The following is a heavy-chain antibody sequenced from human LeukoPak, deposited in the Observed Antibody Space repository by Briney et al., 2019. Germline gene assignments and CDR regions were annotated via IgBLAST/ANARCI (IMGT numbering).Heavy chain of an antibody. CDR2: INHSGST. J-gene: IGHJ6*03. V-gene: IGHV4-34*01. Sequence: SETLSLTCAVYGGSFSGYYWSWIRQPPGKGLGWIGEINHSGSTNYNPSLKSRVTISVDTSKNQFSLKLSSVTAADTAVYYCARGVEWLSNYYMDVWGKGTTVTVSS. CDR1: GGSFSGYY. D-gene: IGHD3-3*01. CDR3: ARGVEWLSNYYMDV.